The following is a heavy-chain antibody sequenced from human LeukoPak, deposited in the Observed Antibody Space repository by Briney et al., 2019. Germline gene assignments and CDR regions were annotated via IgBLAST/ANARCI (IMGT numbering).Heavy chain of an antibody. V-gene: IGHV3-23*01. CDR2: ISGASGNT. CDR1: GFIIGRDS. Sequence: GGSLRLSCAASGFIIGRDSMNWVRQAPGKGLEWVSAISGASGNTYYEDSVKGRFTISRDNSKNTLYLVMNSLRAEDTAVYYCAKSTGAYTSRCPDVWGQGTTVTVSS. CDR3: AKSTGAYTSRCPDV. D-gene: IGHD6-13*01. J-gene: IGHJ6*02.